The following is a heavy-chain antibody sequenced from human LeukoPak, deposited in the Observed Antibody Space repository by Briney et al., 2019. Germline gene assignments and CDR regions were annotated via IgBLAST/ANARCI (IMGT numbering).Heavy chain of an antibody. CDR3: ARDLYSSSWLLDLDY. J-gene: IGHJ4*02. CDR2: ISYDGSNK. CDR1: GFTFSSYA. D-gene: IGHD6-13*01. V-gene: IGHV3-30-3*01. Sequence: SLRLSCAASGFTFSSYAMHWVRQAPGKGLEWVAVISYDGSNKYYADSVKGRFTISRDNSKNTLYLQMNSLRAEDTAVYYCARDLYSSSWLLDLDYWGQGTLVTVSS.